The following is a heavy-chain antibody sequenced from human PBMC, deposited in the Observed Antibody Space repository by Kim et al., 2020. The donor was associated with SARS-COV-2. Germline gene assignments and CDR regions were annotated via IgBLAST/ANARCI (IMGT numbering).Heavy chain of an antibody. D-gene: IGHD3-22*01. CDR3: AEASSSGYDYFFDR. Sequence: YADTVECRFTIARYNSKKMLYLEMNSLRAEDAAVYYCAEASSSGYDYFFDRWGQGTLVTVSS. J-gene: IGHJ4*02. V-gene: IGHV3-23*01.